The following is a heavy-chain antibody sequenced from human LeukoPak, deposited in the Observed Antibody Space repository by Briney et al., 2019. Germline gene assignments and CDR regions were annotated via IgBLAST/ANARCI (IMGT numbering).Heavy chain of an antibody. CDR2: ISYDGINE. V-gene: IGHV3-30*03. J-gene: IGHJ1*01. Sequence: PGGSLRLSCAASGFIFSSYSMNWVRQAPGKGLEWVAVISYDGINEYYVDSVKGRFTISRDNSKNSLYLQMESLTIEDTAVYYCATGRVDYGDYGVVKHWGQGTLVTVSS. D-gene: IGHD4-17*01. CDR3: ATGRVDYGDYGVVKH. CDR1: GFIFSSYS.